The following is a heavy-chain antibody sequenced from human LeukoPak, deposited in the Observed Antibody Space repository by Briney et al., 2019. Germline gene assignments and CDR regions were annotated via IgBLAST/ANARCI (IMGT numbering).Heavy chain of an antibody. CDR2: IYYSGSP. J-gene: IGHJ4*02. V-gene: IGHV4-39*07. CDR3: ARGEGSPGGYFDY. CDR1: GGSISSSSYH. D-gene: IGHD3-10*01. Sequence: PSETLSLTCTVSGGSISSSSYHWGWIRQPPGKGLEWIGSIYYSGSPYYNPSLRSRGTISVDTSKNQFSLKLSSVTAAETAVYYCARGEGSPGGYFDYWGQGTLVTVPS.